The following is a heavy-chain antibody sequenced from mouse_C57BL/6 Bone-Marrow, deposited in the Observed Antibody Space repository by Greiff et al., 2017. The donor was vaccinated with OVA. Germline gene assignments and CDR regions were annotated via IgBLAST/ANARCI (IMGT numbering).Heavy chain of an antibody. CDR3: ARRNWYFDV. CDR1: GFTFSDYG. J-gene: IGHJ1*03. CDR2: ISNLAYSI. Sequence: EVMLVESGGGLVQPGGSLKLSCAASGFTFSDYGMAWVRQAPRKGPEWVAFISNLAYSIYYADTVTGRFTISRENAKNTLYLEMSSLRSEDTAMYYCARRNWYFDVWGTGTTVTVSS. V-gene: IGHV5-15*01.